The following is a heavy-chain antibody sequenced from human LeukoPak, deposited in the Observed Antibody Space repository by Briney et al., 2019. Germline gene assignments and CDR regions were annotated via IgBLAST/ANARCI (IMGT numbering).Heavy chain of an antibody. Sequence: SETLSLTCTVSGGSISSSSYYWGWIRQPPGKGLEWIGYIYYSGSTNYNPSLKSRVTISVDTSKNQFSLKLSSVTAADTAVYYCARALPGGGLDYWGQGTLVTVSS. CDR2: IYYSGST. V-gene: IGHV4-61*05. CDR1: GGSISSSSYY. D-gene: IGHD3-16*01. J-gene: IGHJ4*02. CDR3: ARALPGGGLDY.